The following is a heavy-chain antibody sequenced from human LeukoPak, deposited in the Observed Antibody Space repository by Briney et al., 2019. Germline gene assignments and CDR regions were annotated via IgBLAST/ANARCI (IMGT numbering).Heavy chain of an antibody. D-gene: IGHD2-2*01. Sequence: SETLSLTCAVYGGSFSGYYWSWIRQPPGKGLEWIGEINHSGSTNYNPSLKSRVTISVDTSKNQFSLKLSSVPAADTAVYYCASSLPRKVVPAAMRYYYYGMDVWGKGTTVTVSS. CDR2: INHSGST. J-gene: IGHJ6*04. CDR3: ASSLPRKVVPAAMRYYYYGMDV. CDR1: GGSFSGYY. V-gene: IGHV4-34*01.